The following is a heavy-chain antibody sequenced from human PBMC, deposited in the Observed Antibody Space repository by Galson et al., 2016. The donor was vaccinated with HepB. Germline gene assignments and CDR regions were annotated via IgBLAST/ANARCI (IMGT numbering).Heavy chain of an antibody. CDR2: ISSSSSYI. D-gene: IGHD5-18*01. Sequence: SLRLSCAASGFTFSSYSMNWVRQAPGKGLEWASSISSSSSYIYYADSVKGRFTITRDNAKNSLYLQMNSLRAEDTAVYYCANGYSYGYFYYWGQGTLVTVSS. J-gene: IGHJ4*02. CDR1: GFTFSSYS. CDR3: ANGYSYGYFYY. V-gene: IGHV3-21*01.